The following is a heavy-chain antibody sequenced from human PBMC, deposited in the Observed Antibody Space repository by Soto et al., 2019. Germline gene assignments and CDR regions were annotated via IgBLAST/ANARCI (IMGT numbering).Heavy chain of an antibody. CDR2: IIPLFGTT. Sequence: QVQVVQSGAEVKRPGSSVNVSCKASGGYFNNRQTLNSYPISWVRQAPGQGLEWMGGIIPLFGTTNYAQRFPSRVMITADPSPSTTSLELDNVTSDDTAVYYCAKSWRGEIYYYYSAMDVWGQGTTVPGSS. V-gene: IGHV1-69*01. CDR1: GGYFNNRQTLNSYP. CDR3: AKSWRGEIYYYYSAMDV. D-gene: IGHD3-10*01. J-gene: IGHJ6*02.